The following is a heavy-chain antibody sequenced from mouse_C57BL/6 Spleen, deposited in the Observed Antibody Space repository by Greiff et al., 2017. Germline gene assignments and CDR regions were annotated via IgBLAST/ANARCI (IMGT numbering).Heavy chain of an antibody. CDR3: TRSNWDEAMDY. V-gene: IGHV1-15*01. CDR2: IDPETGGT. J-gene: IGHJ4*01. CDR1: GYTFTDYE. D-gene: IGHD4-1*01. Sequence: QVQLQQSGAELVRPGASVTLSCKASGYTFTDYEMHWVKQTPVHGLEWIGAIDPETGGTAYNQKFKGKDILTADKSSSTAYMELRSLTSEDSAVYYCTRSNWDEAMDYWGQGTSVTVSS.